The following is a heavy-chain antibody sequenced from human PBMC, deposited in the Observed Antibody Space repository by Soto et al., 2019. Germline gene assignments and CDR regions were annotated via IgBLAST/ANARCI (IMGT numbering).Heavy chain of an antibody. D-gene: IGHD5-18*01. CDR1: GFTFSSYG. CDR3: ARDSTHVRGYSYGLLDY. Sequence: GGSLRLSCAASGFTFSSYGMHWVRQAPGKGLEWVAVIWYDGSNKYYADSVKGRFTISRDNSKNTLYLQMNSLRAEDTAVYYCARDSTHVRGYSYGLLDYWGQGTLVTVSS. J-gene: IGHJ4*02. CDR2: IWYDGSNK. V-gene: IGHV3-33*01.